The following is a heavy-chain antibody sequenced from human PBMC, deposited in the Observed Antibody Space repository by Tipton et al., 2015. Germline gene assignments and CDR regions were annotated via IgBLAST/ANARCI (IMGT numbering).Heavy chain of an antibody. J-gene: IGHJ4*02. CDR2: ISHSGNT. Sequence: LRLSCAVSAYSISSDYYWGWIRQPPGKGLEWIGSISHSGNTYYNPSLKSRVTMSRDTSKNQFSQKLTSVTAADTAVYYCACQDYDSLTRDYQTVDYWGQGTLVTVSS. CDR3: ACQDYDSLTRDYQTVDY. CDR1: AYSISSDYY. V-gene: IGHV4-38-2*01. D-gene: IGHD3-9*01.